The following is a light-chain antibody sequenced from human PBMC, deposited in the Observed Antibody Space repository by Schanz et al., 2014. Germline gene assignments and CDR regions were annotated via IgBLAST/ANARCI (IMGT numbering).Light chain of an antibody. V-gene: IGLV2-14*03. CDR2: DLT. CDR1: SNDIGGYNF. CDR3: SSYTSSSAIYV. J-gene: IGLJ1*01. Sequence: QSALTQPASVSGSPGQSITISCTGTSNDIGGYNFVSWYQQHPGKAPKLLVFDLTNRPSGVSNRFSGSQSGNTASLTISGLQAEDEADYYCSSYTSSSAIYVFGTGTKLTVL.